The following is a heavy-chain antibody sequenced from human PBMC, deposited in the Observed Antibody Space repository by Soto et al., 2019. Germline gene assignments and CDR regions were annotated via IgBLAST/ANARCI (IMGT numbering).Heavy chain of an antibody. CDR2: INHSGST. Sequence: PSETLSLTCAVYGGSFGGYYWSWIRQPPGKGLEWIGEINHSGSTNYNPSLKSRVTISVDTSKNQFSLKLSSVTAADTAVYYCARIGSVEMATSRGFWFDPWGQGTLVTVSS. CDR3: ARIGSVEMATSRGFWFDP. J-gene: IGHJ5*02. V-gene: IGHV4-34*01. D-gene: IGHD5-12*01. CDR1: GGSFGGYY.